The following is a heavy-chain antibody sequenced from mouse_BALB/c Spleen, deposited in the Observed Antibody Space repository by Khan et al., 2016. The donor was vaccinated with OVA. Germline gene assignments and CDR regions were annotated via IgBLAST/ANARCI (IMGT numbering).Heavy chain of an antibody. V-gene: IGHV2-9*02. CDR3: ARNREPDYFDY. CDR2: IWAGGST. Sequence: QVQLQQSGPGLVAPSQSLSITCTVSGFSLTSHGVHWIRQPPGKGLEWLGVIWAGGSTNYNSALMSRLSISKDNSKSQVFLKMNSLQTDDTAMYFCARNREPDYFDYWGQGTTLTVSS. CDR1: GFSLTSHG. J-gene: IGHJ2*01.